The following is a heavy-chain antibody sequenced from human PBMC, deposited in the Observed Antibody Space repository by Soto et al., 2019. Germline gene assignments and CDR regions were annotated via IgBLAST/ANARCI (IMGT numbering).Heavy chain of an antibody. J-gene: IGHJ6*02. CDR1: GYTFTSYA. D-gene: IGHD3-10*01. CDR2: INAGNGNT. Sequence: QVQLVQSGAEVKKPGASVKVSCKASGYTFTSYAMHWVRQAPGQRLEWMGWINAGNGNTKYSQKFQGRVTITRDTSASTAYMELSSLRSEDTAVYYCAWATVQGVRFYYYGMDVWGQGTTVTVSS. CDR3: AWATVQGVRFYYYGMDV. V-gene: IGHV1-3*01.